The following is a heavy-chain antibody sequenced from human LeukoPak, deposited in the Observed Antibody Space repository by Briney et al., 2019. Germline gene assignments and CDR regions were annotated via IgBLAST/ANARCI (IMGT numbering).Heavy chain of an antibody. J-gene: IGHJ5*02. V-gene: IGHV3-23*01. CDR2: ISDSGGTI. CDR3: ASRGFP. Sequence: PGGSLRPSCSASGFTFSSSAMSWVRQAPGKGLEWVSAISDSGGTIYYADSVKGRFTISRDNSKNTLYLQMNSLRAEDTAVYYCASRGFPWGQGTLVTVSS. CDR1: GFTFSSSA.